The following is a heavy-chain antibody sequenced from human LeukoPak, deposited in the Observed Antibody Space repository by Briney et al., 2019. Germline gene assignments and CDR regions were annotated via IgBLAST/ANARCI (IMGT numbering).Heavy chain of an antibody. Sequence: PSETLSLTCAVYGGSFSGYYWSWIRQPPGKGLEWIGEINNSGSTNYNPSLKSRVTISVDTSKNQFSLKLSSVTAADTAVYYCAIFQAARRLCYFDYWGQGTLVTVSS. CDR3: AIFQAARRLCYFDY. CDR2: INNSGST. D-gene: IGHD6-6*01. V-gene: IGHV4-34*01. J-gene: IGHJ4*02. CDR1: GGSFSGYY.